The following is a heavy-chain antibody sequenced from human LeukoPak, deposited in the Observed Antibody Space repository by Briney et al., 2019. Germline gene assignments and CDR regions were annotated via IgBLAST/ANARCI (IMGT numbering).Heavy chain of an antibody. CDR3: ARDRMVGATNFDY. J-gene: IGHJ4*02. D-gene: IGHD1-26*01. CDR1: GGTFRSYA. V-gene: IGHV1-69*13. CDR2: IIPIFGTA. Sequence: VASVTVSCKASGGTFRSYAISWVRQAPGQGLEWMGGIIPIFGTANYAQKFQGRVTITADESTSTAYMELSSLRSEDTAVYYCARDRMVGATNFDYWGQGTLVTVSS.